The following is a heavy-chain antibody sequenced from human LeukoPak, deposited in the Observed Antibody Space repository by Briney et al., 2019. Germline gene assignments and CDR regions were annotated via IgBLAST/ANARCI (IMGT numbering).Heavy chain of an antibody. V-gene: IGHV4-39*01. D-gene: IGHD3-10*01. CDR2: IYYSGST. J-gene: IGHJ4*02. CDR3: ARPSGGIYFDY. CDR1: GGSISSSSYY. Sequence: SETLSLTCTVSGGSISSSSYYWGWIRQPPGKGLEWIGSIYYSGSTYYNPSLKSRVTISVDTSKNQFSLKLSSVTVADTAVYYCARPSGGIYFDYWGQGTLVTVSS.